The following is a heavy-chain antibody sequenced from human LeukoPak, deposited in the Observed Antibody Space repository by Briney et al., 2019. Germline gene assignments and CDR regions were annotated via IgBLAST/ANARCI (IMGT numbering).Heavy chain of an antibody. CDR2: IYYSGST. D-gene: IGHD6-13*01. CDR3: ARALYSSSWYYWFDP. CDR1: GGSISSYY. Sequence: SETLSLTCTVSGGSISSYYWSWIRQPPGKGLEWIGYIYYSGSTNYNPSLKSRVTISVDTSKNQFSLKLSSVTAADTAVYYCARALYSSSWYYWFDPWGQGTLVTVSS. J-gene: IGHJ5*02. V-gene: IGHV4-59*01.